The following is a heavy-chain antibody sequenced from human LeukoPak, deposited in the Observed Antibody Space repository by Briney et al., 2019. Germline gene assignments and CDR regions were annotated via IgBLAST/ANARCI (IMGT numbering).Heavy chain of an antibody. CDR1: GFTVSSNF. J-gene: IGHJ2*01. CDR2: IYSGGST. D-gene: IGHD1-26*01. CDR3: ARDLLSSGRYSWYFDL. Sequence: GGSLRLSCAASGFTVSSNFMSWVRQAPGKGLEWVSVIYSGGSTYYADSVKGRFTISRDNSRNMLYLQMNSLRVEDTAVYYCARDLLSSGRYSWYFDLWGRGALVTVSS. V-gene: IGHV3-66*01.